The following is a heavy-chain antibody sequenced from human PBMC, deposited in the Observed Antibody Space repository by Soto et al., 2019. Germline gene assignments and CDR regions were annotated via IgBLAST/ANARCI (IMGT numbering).Heavy chain of an antibody. CDR2: ISYDGSHK. CDR3: ATATGSTTYYYYYGMDV. V-gene: IGHV3-30*03. D-gene: IGHD1-7*01. CDR1: GFTFSIHV. J-gene: IGHJ6*01. Sequence: FLRLSCGASGFTFSIHVMHWVRQAPGKGLEWVSVISYDGSHKDYADSVKGRFTISRDNSKNTLYLQMNSLRAEDTAVYYCATATGSTTYYYYYGMDVWGQGTTVTVSS.